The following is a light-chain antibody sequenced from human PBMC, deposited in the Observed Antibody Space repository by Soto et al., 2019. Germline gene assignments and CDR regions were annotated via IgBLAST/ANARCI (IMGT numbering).Light chain of an antibody. CDR3: QQHSNWPVT. CDR2: DAS. Sequence: EVVLTQTPATLSLSPGERATLSCRASQSVSNYLAWYQQKPGQAPRLLIYDASNRATGIPARFSGSGSGTDFTLTISSLEPEDFTLYYCQQHSNWPVTFGQGTRLEIK. V-gene: IGKV3-11*01. J-gene: IGKJ5*01. CDR1: QSVSNY.